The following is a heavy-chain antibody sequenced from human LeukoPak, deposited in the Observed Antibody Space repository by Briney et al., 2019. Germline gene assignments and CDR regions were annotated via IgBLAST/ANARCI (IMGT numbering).Heavy chain of an antibody. D-gene: IGHD5-18*01. CDR2: IKSKTDGGTT. CDR1: GFTFSNAW. CDR3: TTDLYTANGAYYYYYGMDV. V-gene: IGHV3-15*01. Sequence: GGSLRLSCAASGFTFSNAWMSWVRQAPGKGLEWVGRIKSKTDGGTTDYAAPVKGRFTISRDDSKNTLYLQMYSLKTEDTAVYYCTTDLYTANGAYYYYYGMDVWGQGTTVTVSS. J-gene: IGHJ6*02.